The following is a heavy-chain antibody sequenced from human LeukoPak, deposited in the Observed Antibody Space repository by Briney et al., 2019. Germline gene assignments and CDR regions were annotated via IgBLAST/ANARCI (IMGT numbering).Heavy chain of an antibody. CDR2: INPSGGST. Sequence: ASVKVSCKASGYTFTSYYMHWVRQAPGQGLEWMGIINPSGGSTSYAQKFQGRVTMTRDMSTSTVYMELSSLRSEDTAVYCCARDKGSSSGDYYYYMDVWGKGTTVTVSS. CDR1: GYTFTSYY. V-gene: IGHV1-46*01. CDR3: ARDKGSSSGDYYYYMDV. D-gene: IGHD6-6*01. J-gene: IGHJ6*03.